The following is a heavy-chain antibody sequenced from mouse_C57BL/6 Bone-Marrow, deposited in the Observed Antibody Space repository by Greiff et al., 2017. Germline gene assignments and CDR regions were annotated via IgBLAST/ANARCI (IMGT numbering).Heavy chain of an antibody. CDR3: ARRGTVVPHFDY. D-gene: IGHD1-1*01. J-gene: IGHJ2*01. Sequence: EVKLMESGPELVKPGASVKISCEASGYSFTDYNMNWVKQSNGKSLEWIGVINPNYGTTSYNQKFKGKATLTVDQSSSTAYMQLNSLTSEDSAVYYCARRGTVVPHFDYWGQGTTLTVSS. V-gene: IGHV1-39*01. CDR1: GYSFTDYN. CDR2: INPNYGTT.